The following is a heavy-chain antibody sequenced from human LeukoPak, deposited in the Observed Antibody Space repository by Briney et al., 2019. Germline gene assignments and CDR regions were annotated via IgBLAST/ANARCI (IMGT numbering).Heavy chain of an antibody. Sequence: GGSLRLSCAASGFTFSDYYMSWIREAPREGLGWVSYISSSGSTIYYADSVKGRFTISRDNAKNSLYLQMNSLRAEDTAVYYCARDSGARYSSSSEWFDPWGQGTLVTVSS. J-gene: IGHJ5*02. D-gene: IGHD6-6*01. CDR1: GFTFSDYY. CDR3: ARDSGARYSSSSEWFDP. CDR2: ISSSGSTI. V-gene: IGHV3-11*04.